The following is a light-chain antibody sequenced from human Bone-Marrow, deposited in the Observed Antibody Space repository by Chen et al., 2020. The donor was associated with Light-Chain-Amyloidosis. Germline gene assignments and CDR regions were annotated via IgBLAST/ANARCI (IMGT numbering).Light chain of an antibody. CDR3: QQRSNWPLT. Sequence: EIVLPQSPATLSLSPGERATLSCRASQSVSSYLAWYQQKPGQAPRLLIYDASNRATGIPARFSGSGAGTDFTLTISSLDPEDFAVYYCQQRSNWPLTFGGGTKVEIK. J-gene: IGKJ4*01. CDR2: DAS. V-gene: IGKV3-11*01. CDR1: QSVSSY.